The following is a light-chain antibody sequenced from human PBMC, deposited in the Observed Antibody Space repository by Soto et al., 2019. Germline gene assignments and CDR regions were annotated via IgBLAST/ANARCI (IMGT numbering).Light chain of an antibody. V-gene: IGLV2-14*01. CDR1: NSDVGIYDF. CDR2: EVS. CDR3: ISYTSDDVRYV. J-gene: IGLJ1*01. Sequence: SARTQPASVSGTPGQSITISCTGSNSDVGIYDFVSWYQHHPGRAPKLIVSEVSHRPSGVSNRFSGSKSGNTASLTISGLQSEDEADYYCISYTSDDVRYVFGTGTKVTVL.